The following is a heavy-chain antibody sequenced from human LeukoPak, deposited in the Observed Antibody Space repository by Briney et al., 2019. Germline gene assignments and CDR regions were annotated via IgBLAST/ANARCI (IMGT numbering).Heavy chain of an antibody. V-gene: IGHV3-23*01. CDR1: GFTFNTYA. CDR3: AKAVDDYFFDY. J-gene: IGHJ4*02. Sequence: GGSLRLSCAASGFTFNTYAMSWVRQAPGKGLEWVSGIGGSGSSTYYADSVKGRFTISRDNSKNTLHLQMNSLRAEDTAAYYCAKAVDDYFFDYWGQGTLVTVSS. CDR2: IGGSGSST. D-gene: IGHD2-21*02.